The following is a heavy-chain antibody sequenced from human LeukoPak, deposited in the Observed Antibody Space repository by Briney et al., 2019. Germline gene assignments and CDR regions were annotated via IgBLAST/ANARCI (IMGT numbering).Heavy chain of an antibody. V-gene: IGHV1-46*01. CDR2: INPSGGST. D-gene: IGHD6-13*01. Sequence: APVKVSCKASGYTFTSYYMHWVRQAPGQGLEWMGIINPSGGSTSYAQKFQGRVTMTRDTSTSTVYMELSSLRSEDTAVYYCARDLAQQLATDYWGQGTLVTVSS. CDR3: ARDLAQQLATDY. CDR1: GYTFTSYY. J-gene: IGHJ4*02.